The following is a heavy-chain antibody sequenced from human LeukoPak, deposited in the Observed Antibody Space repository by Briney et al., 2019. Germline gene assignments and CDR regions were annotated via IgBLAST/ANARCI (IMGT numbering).Heavy chain of an antibody. D-gene: IGHD6-19*01. CDR1: GFTFSTNS. CDR2: ISSSSSYI. V-gene: IGHV3-21*01. J-gene: IGHJ4*02. CDR3: ARDKAAVAGCDY. Sequence: GGSLRLSCAPSGFTFSTNSMNRVRQAPGKGLEWVSSISSSSSYIYYADSVKGRFTISRDNAKNSLYLQMNSLRAEDTAVYYCARDKAAVAGCDYWGQGTLVTVSS.